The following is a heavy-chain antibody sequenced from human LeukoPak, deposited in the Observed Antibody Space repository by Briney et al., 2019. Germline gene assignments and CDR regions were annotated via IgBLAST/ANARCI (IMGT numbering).Heavy chain of an antibody. Sequence: GESLRLSCAASGFTFSSYGMSWFRQAPGKGLEWGSSISGRGGTTYYADSVKGRFTISRDNSKNTLYLQMNSLRADDTAVYSCAKDPPTVMANAFHIWGQGTMVTVS. CDR2: ISGRGGTT. J-gene: IGHJ3*02. CDR1: GFTFSSYG. CDR3: AKDPPTVMANAFHI. V-gene: IGHV3-23*01. D-gene: IGHD5-18*01.